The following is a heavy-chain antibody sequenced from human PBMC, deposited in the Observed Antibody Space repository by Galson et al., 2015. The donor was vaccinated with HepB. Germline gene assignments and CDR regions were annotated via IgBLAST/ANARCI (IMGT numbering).Heavy chain of an antibody. D-gene: IGHD1-14*01. Sequence: SLRLSCAASGFMFKTYGMHWVRQAPGKGLEWVGVISSDGSNYYYDDSVKGRFTISRDNSKNILYLQMNSLRPEDTAVYYCANSQLSRTDHFDYWGQGTFVTVSS. CDR2: ISSDGSNY. V-gene: IGHV3-30*18. CDR3: ANSQLSRTDHFDY. J-gene: IGHJ4*02. CDR1: GFMFKTYG.